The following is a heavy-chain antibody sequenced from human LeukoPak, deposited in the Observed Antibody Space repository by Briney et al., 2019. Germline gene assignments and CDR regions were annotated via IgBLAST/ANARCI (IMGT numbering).Heavy chain of an antibody. CDR3: AKDHFMNYYDSSGYLFDY. Sequence: PVGSLRLSCAASGFTFSVYGMHWVRQAPGKGLEWVAFIHYDGSNKYYADSVKGRFTISRDNSKSTLYLQMNSLRAEDTAVYYCAKDHFMNYYDSSGYLFDYWGQGTLVTVSS. CDR2: IHYDGSNK. J-gene: IGHJ4*02. V-gene: IGHV3-30*02. CDR1: GFTFSVYG. D-gene: IGHD3-22*01.